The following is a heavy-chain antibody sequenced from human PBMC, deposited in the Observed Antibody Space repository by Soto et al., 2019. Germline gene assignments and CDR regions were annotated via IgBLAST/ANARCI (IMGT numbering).Heavy chain of an antibody. Sequence: GGSLRLSRAASGFTFSDYYMSWIRQAPGKGLEWVSYISSSSSYTNYADSVKGRFTISRDNAKNSLYLQMNSLRAEDTAVYYCARDLCNSGSLVCNAEYFQHWGQGTLVTVS. D-gene: IGHD1-26*01. V-gene: IGHV3-11*06. CDR3: ARDLCNSGSLVCNAEYFQH. CDR2: ISSSSSYT. CDR1: GFTFSDYY. J-gene: IGHJ1*01.